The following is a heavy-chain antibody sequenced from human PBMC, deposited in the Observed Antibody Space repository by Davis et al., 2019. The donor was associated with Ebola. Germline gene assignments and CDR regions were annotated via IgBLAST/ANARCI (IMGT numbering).Heavy chain of an antibody. Sequence: GGSLRLSCAASGFTFSSYSMNWVRQAPGKGLEWVSVIYSGGSTYYADSVKGRFTISRDNSKNTLYLQMNSLRAEDTAVYYCARARRYYYDSSGYYYSHYGMDVWGQGTTVTVSS. D-gene: IGHD3-22*01. V-gene: IGHV3-53*01. J-gene: IGHJ6*02. CDR2: IYSGGST. CDR1: GFTFSSYS. CDR3: ARARRYYYDSSGYYYSHYGMDV.